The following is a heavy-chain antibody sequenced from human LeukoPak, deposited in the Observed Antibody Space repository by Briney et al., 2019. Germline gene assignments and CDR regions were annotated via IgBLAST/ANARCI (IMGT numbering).Heavy chain of an antibody. CDR3: AREVTDCSSTSCYISFDY. CDR1: GGTFSSYA. V-gene: IGHV1-69*13. Sequence: SVKVSCKASGGTFSSYAISWVRQAPGQGLEWMGGIIPIFGTANYAQKFQGRVTITADESTSTAYMELSSLRSKDTAVYYCAREVTDCSSTSCYISFDYWGQGTLVTVSS. CDR2: IIPIFGTA. D-gene: IGHD2-2*02. J-gene: IGHJ4*02.